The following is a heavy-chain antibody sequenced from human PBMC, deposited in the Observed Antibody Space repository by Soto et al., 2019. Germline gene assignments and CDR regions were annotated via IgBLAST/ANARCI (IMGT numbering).Heavy chain of an antibody. Sequence: SETLSLTCTVSGGSISSYYWSWIRQPPGKGLEWIGYIYYSGSTDYNPSLKSRVTISVDTSKNQFSLKLSSVTAADTAVYYCARDIAGSWFDPWGQGTLVTVSS. D-gene: IGHD1-26*01. CDR2: IYYSGST. V-gene: IGHV4-59*01. J-gene: IGHJ5*02. CDR3: ARDIAGSWFDP. CDR1: GGSISSYY.